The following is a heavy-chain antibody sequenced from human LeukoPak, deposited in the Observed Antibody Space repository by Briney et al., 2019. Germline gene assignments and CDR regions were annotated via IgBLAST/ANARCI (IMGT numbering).Heavy chain of an antibody. J-gene: IGHJ3*01. V-gene: IGHV5-51*01. CDR2: IHPGDSDT. D-gene: IGHD6-13*01. CDR3: ARQDLAAAFDV. CDR1: GYSFTTYW. Sequence: GESLKISCKGSGYSFTTYWIGWVRQMPGKGLEWMGIIHPGDSDTRYSLSFQGQVTISADRSISTAYLQWSSLKASDTAMYYCARQDLAAAFDVWGQGTMVTVSS.